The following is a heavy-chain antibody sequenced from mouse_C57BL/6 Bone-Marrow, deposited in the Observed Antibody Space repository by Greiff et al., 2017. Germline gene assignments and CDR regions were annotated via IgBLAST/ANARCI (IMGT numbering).Heavy chain of an antibody. J-gene: IGHJ2*01. CDR3: ARSGSWYFDY. D-gene: IGHD3-1*01. Sequence: QVQLQQPGAELVMPGASVKLSCQASGYTFTSYWMHWVKQRPGQGLEWIGEIDPSDSYTNYNQKFKGKSTLTVDKSSSTAYMQLSSLTSEDSAVYYCARSGSWYFDYWGQGTTLTVSS. V-gene: IGHV1-69*01. CDR2: IDPSDSYT. CDR1: GYTFTSYW.